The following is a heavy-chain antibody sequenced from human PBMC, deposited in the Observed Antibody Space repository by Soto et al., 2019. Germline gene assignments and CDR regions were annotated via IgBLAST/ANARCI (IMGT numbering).Heavy chain of an antibody. CDR3: VQELMTEFLYYYCGMDV. Sequence: GGSLRLCCTASGFTFSSDGMHWVRQAPGKGLEWVAVISYDGSNKYYADSVKGQFTISRDNSKNTLYLQMNSLRAEDTAVYYWVQELMTEFLYYYCGMDVWGQATTITVSS. CDR1: GFTFSSDG. J-gene: IGHJ6*02. CDR2: ISYDGSNK. V-gene: IGHV3-30*18.